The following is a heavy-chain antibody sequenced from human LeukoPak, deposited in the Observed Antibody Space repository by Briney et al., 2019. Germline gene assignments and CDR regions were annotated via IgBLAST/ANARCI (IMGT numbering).Heavy chain of an antibody. V-gene: IGHV3-74*01. CDR3: VRDLYSDYNWFDP. J-gene: IGHJ5*02. D-gene: IGHD4-11*01. CDR2: ISDDGSST. CDR1: EFTFGDFA. Sequence: GGSLRLSCTASEFTFGDFAISWVRQAPGKGLVWVSRISDDGSSTTYADSVRGRFTISRDNAKNTLYLQMNSLRVEDTAMYYCVRDLYSDYNWFDPWGQGTLVTVSS.